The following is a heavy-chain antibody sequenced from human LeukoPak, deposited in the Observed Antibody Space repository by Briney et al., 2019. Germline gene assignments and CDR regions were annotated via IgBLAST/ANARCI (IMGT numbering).Heavy chain of an antibody. CDR3: AKDRRSFGTTKGGWFDP. Sequence: GGSLRLSCAASGFTFSSYAMSWVRQAPGKGLEWVSAICGSGGSTYYADSVKGRFTISRDNSKNTLYLQMNSLRAEDTAVYYCAKDRRSFGTTKGGWFDPWGQGTLVTVSS. V-gene: IGHV3-23*01. J-gene: IGHJ5*02. D-gene: IGHD1-14*01. CDR1: GFTFSSYA. CDR2: ICGSGGST.